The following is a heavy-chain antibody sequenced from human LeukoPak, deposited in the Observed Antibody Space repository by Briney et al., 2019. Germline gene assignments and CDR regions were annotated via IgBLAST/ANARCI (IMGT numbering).Heavy chain of an antibody. J-gene: IGHJ4*02. Sequence: GGSLRLSCEASGFSFSNAWMSWVRQAPGKGLEWVGRIKSKADGETTDYAAPVKGRFTISRDDSKHTLYLQMSSLKTDDTAVYYCLMAYFDYWGQGTLVTVSS. V-gene: IGHV3-15*01. CDR1: GFSFSNAW. CDR2: IKSKADGETT. CDR3: LMAYFDY. D-gene: IGHD2-8*01.